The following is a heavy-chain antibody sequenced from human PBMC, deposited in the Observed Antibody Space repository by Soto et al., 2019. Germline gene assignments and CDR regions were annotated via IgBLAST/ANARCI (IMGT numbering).Heavy chain of an antibody. D-gene: IGHD6-13*01. CDR2: ISYDGSNK. Sequence: GGSLRLSCAASGFTFSSYAMHWVRQAPGKGLEWVAVISYDGSNKYYADSVKGRFTISRDNSKNTLYLQMNSLRAEDTAVYYCARGIAAAGGFDYWGQGTLVTVSS. CDR3: ARGIAAAGGFDY. J-gene: IGHJ4*02. V-gene: IGHV3-30-3*01. CDR1: GFTFSSYA.